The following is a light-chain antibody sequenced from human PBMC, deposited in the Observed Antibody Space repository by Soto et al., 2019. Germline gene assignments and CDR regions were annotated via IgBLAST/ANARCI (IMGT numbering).Light chain of an antibody. CDR1: SSDVGGYNY. Sequence: QSALTQPAPVSGSPGQSITISCTGTSSDVGGYNYVSWYQHHPGKAPKLMIFDVSNRPSGVSSRFSGSKSGNTASLTISGLQPEDEADYYCSSYTTSNTRQIVFGTGTKVTVL. J-gene: IGLJ1*01. V-gene: IGLV2-14*03. CDR3: SSYTTSNTRQIV. CDR2: DVS.